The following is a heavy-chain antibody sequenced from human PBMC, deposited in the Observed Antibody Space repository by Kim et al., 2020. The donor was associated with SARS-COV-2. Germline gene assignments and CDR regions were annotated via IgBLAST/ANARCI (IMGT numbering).Heavy chain of an antibody. Sequence: GERTYYADFGKGRFTISRDTFTNTLYLQMDSLRVEDTAVYYCEGGGWSLDSWGQGTLVTVSS. V-gene: IGHV3-23*01. D-gene: IGHD6-19*01. CDR3: EGGGWSLDS. J-gene: IGHJ4*02. CDR2: GERT.